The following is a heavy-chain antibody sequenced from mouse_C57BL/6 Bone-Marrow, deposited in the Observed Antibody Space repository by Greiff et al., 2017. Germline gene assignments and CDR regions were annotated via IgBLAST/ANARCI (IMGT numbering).Heavy chain of an antibody. CDR2: ISSGSSTI. Sequence: EVQVVESGGGLVKPGGSLKLSCAASGFTFSDYGMHWVRQAPEKGLDWVAYISSGSSTIYYADTVKGRFTISRDNAKNTLFLQMTSLRSEDTAMYYCARPYGFYWYFDVWGTGTTVTVSS. J-gene: IGHJ1*03. V-gene: IGHV5-17*01. D-gene: IGHD2-2*01. CDR3: ARPYGFYWYFDV. CDR1: GFTFSDYG.